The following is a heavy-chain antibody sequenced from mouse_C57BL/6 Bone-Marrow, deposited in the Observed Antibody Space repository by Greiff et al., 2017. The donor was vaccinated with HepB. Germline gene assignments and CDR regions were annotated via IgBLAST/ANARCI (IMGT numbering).Heavy chain of an antibody. CDR3: ARWDYGSSPFGY. J-gene: IGHJ3*01. D-gene: IGHD1-1*01. Sequence: DYHMNWVKQSNGKSLEWIGVINPNYGTTSYNQKFKGKATLTVDQSSSTAYMQLNSLTSEDSAVYYCARWDYGSSPFGYWGQGTLVTVSA. CDR1: DYH. CDR2: INPNYGTT. V-gene: IGHV1-39*01.